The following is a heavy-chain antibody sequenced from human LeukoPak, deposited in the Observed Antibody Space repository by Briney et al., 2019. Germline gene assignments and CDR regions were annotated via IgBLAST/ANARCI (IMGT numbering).Heavy chain of an antibody. D-gene: IGHD2-15*01. CDR3: ARDLGYCSGGSCLTDY. CDR1: GFTFSSYA. J-gene: IGHJ4*02. CDR2: IGPSGTSI. Sequence: GGSLRLSCAASGFTFSSYAMNWVRQAPGRGLEWVSYIGPSGTSIYYADSVKGRFTISRDNARTSLYLQMNSLRAEDTAVYYCARDLGYCSGGSCLTDYWGQGTLVTVSS. V-gene: IGHV3-48*01.